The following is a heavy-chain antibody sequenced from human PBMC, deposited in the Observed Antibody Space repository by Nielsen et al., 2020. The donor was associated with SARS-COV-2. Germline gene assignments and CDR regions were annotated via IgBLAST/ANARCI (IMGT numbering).Heavy chain of an antibody. CDR1: GFTFSSYG. D-gene: IGHD1-20*01. V-gene: IGHV3-33*01. CDR3: ARPPLTGTDDAFDI. CDR2: IWYDGSNK. J-gene: IGHJ3*02. Sequence: GESLKISCAASGFTFSSYGMHWVRQAPGKGLEWVAVIWYDGSNKYYADSVKGRFTISRDNSKNTLYLQMNSLRAEDTAVYYCARPPLTGTDDAFDIWGQGTMVTVSS.